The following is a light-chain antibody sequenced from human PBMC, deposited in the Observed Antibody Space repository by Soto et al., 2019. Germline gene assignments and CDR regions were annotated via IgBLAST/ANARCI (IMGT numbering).Light chain of an antibody. J-gene: IGKJ2*01. Sequence: EIVLTQSPATLSLSPGERATLSCRASQSVSTYLAWYQQKSGQAPRLLIYDASNRATDIPARFSGSGSGTDFTLTISSLEPEDFAVYYCQQRSNWYTFGQGTKLEIK. CDR3: QQRSNWYT. V-gene: IGKV3-11*01. CDR2: DAS. CDR1: QSVSTY.